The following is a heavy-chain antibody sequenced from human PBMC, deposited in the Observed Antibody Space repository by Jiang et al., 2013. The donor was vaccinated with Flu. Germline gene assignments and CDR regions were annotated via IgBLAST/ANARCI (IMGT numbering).Heavy chain of an antibody. Sequence: GARGRKSPGESLKISCKGSGYSFRDYWIGWVRQMPGKGLEWMGAMFPADSDTRYSPSFQGQVTISVDNSMNSAYLQWSSLNVSDTAMYYCTAGQMGASDFDYWGQGTLVTVSS. CDR1: GYSFRDYW. D-gene: IGHD1-26*01. J-gene: IGHJ4*02. CDR2: MFPADSDT. V-gene: IGHV5-51*01. CDR3: TAGQMGASDFDY.